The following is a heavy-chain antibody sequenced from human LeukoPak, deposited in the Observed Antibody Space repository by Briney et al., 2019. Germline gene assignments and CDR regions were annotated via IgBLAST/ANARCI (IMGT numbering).Heavy chain of an antibody. Sequence: SETLSLTCTVSGGSISSYYWSWIRQPPGKGLEWIGRSYTSGSTNYNPSHKSRVTMSVDTSKNQFSLKLSSVTAADTAVYYCARAYGADFDYWGQGTLVTVSS. CDR3: ARAYGADFDY. CDR1: GGSISSYY. V-gene: IGHV4-4*07. J-gene: IGHJ4*02. CDR2: SYTSGST. D-gene: IGHD4-17*01.